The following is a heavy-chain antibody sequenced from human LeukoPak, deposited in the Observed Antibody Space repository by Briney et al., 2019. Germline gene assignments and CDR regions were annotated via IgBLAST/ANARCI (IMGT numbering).Heavy chain of an antibody. D-gene: IGHD3-10*01. CDR2: IYADGSS. J-gene: IGHJ4*02. V-gene: IGHV4-61*02. Sequence: SETLSLTCTVSGGSVGSDKSYWNWIRQPAGKGLEWIGRIYADGSSTYNPSLKSRVTILVDTSKNQFSLRLSSMTAADTAVYYCARGYYYRTWGQGTLVTVSS. CDR3: ARGYYYRT. CDR1: GGSVGSDKSY.